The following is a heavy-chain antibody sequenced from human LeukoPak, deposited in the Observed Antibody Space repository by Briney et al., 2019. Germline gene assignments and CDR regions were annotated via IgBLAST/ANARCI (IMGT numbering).Heavy chain of an antibody. D-gene: IGHD5-12*01. V-gene: IGHV3-21*01. CDR2: ISSSSSYI. J-gene: IGHJ6*03. Sequence: GGSLRHSCAASGFTFSSYSMNWVRQAPGKGLEWVPSISSSSSYIYYADSVKGRFTISRDNAKNSLYLQMNSLRAEDTAVYYCARVPRDSGYDYYYYYYMDVWGKGTTVTVSS. CDR3: ARVPRDSGYDYYYYYYMDV. CDR1: GFTFSSYS.